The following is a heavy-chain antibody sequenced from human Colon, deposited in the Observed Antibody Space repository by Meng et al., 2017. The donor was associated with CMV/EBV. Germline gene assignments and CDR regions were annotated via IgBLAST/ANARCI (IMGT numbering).Heavy chain of an antibody. D-gene: IGHD6-19*01. CDR3: ARDRYSSGWYAAVFDY. Sequence: GSLRLSCTVSGGSISSSSYYWGWIRQPPGKGLEWIGSIYYSGSTYYNPSLKSRVTISVDTSKNQFSLKLSSVTAADTAVYYCARDRYSSGWYAAVFDYWDQGTLVTVSS. V-gene: IGHV4-39*07. J-gene: IGHJ4*02. CDR1: GGSISSSSYY. CDR2: IYYSGST.